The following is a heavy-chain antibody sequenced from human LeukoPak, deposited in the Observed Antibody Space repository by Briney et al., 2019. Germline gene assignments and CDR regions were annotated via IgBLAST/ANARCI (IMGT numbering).Heavy chain of an antibody. J-gene: IGHJ3*02. CDR2: ISAYNGNT. CDR3: ARGRTIFGVGDAFDI. Sequence: ASVKVSCKASGYTFTSYGISWARQAPGQGLEWMGWISAYNGNTNYAQKLQGRVTMTTDTSTSTAYMELRSLRSDDTAVYYCARGRTIFGVGDAFDIWGQGTMVTVSS. V-gene: IGHV1-18*01. D-gene: IGHD3-3*01. CDR1: GYTFTSYG.